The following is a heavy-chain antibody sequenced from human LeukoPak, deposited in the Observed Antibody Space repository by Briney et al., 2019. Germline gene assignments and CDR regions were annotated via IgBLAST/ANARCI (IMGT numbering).Heavy chain of an antibody. J-gene: IGHJ6*02. D-gene: IGHD3-3*01. Sequence: SVKVSCKASGYTFTNYAISWVRQAPGQGLEWMGRIIPILGIANYAQKFQGRVTITADKSTSTAYMELSSLRSEDTAVYYCARPTRGDFWSGSNSPVYYYYYGMDVWGQGTTVTVSS. CDR2: IIPILGIA. V-gene: IGHV1-69*04. CDR1: GYTFTNYA. CDR3: ARPTRGDFWSGSNSPVYYYYYGMDV.